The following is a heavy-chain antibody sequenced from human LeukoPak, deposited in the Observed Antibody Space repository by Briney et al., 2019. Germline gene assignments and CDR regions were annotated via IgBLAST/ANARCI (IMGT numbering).Heavy chain of an antibody. CDR3: AREGYSDFWSGYYLRTYFDY. CDR1: GFTFSSYG. J-gene: IGHJ4*02. V-gene: IGHV3-33*01. D-gene: IGHD3-3*01. Sequence: GGSLRLSCAASGFTFSSYGMHWVRQAPGKGLEWVAVIWYDGSNKYYADSVKGRFTISRDNSKNTLYLQMNSLRAEDTAVYYCAREGYSDFWSGYYLRTYFDYWGQGTLVTVSS. CDR2: IWYDGSNK.